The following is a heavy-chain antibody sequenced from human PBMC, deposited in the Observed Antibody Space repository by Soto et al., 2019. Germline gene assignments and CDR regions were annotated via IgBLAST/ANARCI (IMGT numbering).Heavy chain of an antibody. Sequence: PSETRSRTCSSSSCSFSGYYWSWIRQPPGKGLEWIGEISQSGNTNYSPSLKSRVSISIDTSKKQFSLNLASVSAADTAVYYCARAPKVSGSSQTRPDFWGQGTLVTVSS. D-gene: IGHD6-6*01. V-gene: IGHV4-34*01. CDR2: ISQSGNT. J-gene: IGHJ4*02. CDR3: ARAPKVSGSSQTRPDF. CDR1: SCSFSGYY.